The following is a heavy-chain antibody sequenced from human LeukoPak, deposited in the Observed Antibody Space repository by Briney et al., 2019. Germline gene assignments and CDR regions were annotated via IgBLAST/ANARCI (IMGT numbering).Heavy chain of an antibody. CDR1: GGSISSYY. J-gene: IGHJ3*02. CDR3: AGTAAAAFDI. V-gene: IGHV4-59*01. Sequence: SETLSLTCTVSGGSISSYYWSWIRQPPGKGLEWIGYIYYSGSTNYNPSLKSRVTISVDTSKNQFSLKLSSVTAADTAVYYCAGTAAAAFDIWGQGTMLTVSS. CDR2: IYYSGST. D-gene: IGHD6-13*01.